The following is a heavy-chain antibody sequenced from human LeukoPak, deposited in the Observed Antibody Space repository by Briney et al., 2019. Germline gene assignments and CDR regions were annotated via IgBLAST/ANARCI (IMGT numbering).Heavy chain of an antibody. Sequence: SETLSLTCTVSGGSISSSRYYWGWIRQPPGKGLEWIGTIYYSGSTYYNPSLKSRVTISVDTSKNQFSLKLSSVTAADTAVYYCARDPTGITMNYWGQGTLVTVSS. CDR1: GGSISSSRYY. J-gene: IGHJ4*02. CDR3: ARDPTGITMNY. V-gene: IGHV4-39*07. CDR2: IYYSGST. D-gene: IGHD3-22*01.